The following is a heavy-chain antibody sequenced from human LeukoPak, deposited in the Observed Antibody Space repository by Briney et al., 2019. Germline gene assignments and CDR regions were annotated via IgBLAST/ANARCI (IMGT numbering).Heavy chain of an antibody. CDR1: GFTFSSYA. Sequence: GGSLRLSCAASGFTFSSYAMHWVRQAPGKGLEWVAVISYDGSNKYYADSVKGRFTISRDNSKNTLYLQMNSLRAEDTAVYYCARGVTTGRPDAFDIWGQGTMVTVSS. D-gene: IGHD4-17*01. CDR2: ISYDGSNK. J-gene: IGHJ3*02. CDR3: ARGVTTGRPDAFDI. V-gene: IGHV3-30-3*01.